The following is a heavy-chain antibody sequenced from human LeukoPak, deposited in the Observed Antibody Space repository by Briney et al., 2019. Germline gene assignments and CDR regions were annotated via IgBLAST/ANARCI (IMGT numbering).Heavy chain of an antibody. CDR1: GGSISSYY. Sequence: SETLSLTCTVSGGSISSYYWGWIRQPPGKGLEWIGSIYYSGSTYYNPSLKSRVTISVDTSKNQFSLKLSSVTAADTAVYYCARDPASGPYYGSGRKWFDPWGQGTLVTVSS. J-gene: IGHJ5*02. CDR3: ARDPASGPYYGSGRKWFDP. CDR2: IYYSGST. V-gene: IGHV4-39*02. D-gene: IGHD3-10*01.